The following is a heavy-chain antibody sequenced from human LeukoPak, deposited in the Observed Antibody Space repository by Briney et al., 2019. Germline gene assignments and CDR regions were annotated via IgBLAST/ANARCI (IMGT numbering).Heavy chain of an antibody. Sequence: RGSLRLSCAASGFTFSTFSMNWVRQTPGKGLEWVSAISGSGSDIYYADSVKGRFTISRDNPKRSLYLQMNSLRAEDTAVYYCARRTFPNDAFDVWGQGTVVTVSS. CDR2: ISGSGSDI. V-gene: IGHV3-21*01. D-gene: IGHD1-7*01. CDR3: ARRTFPNDAFDV. J-gene: IGHJ3*01. CDR1: GFTFSTFS.